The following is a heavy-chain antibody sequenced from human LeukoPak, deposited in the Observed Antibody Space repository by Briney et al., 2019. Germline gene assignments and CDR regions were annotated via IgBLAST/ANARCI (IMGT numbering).Heavy chain of an antibody. V-gene: IGHV5-51*01. J-gene: IGHJ4*02. D-gene: IGHD2-15*01. CDR1: GYSSTSYW. Sequence: GESLKISCKGSGYSSTSYWIGWVRQMPGKGLEWMGIIYPGDSDTRYSPSFQGQVTISADKSISTAYLQWSSLKASDTAMYYCARGYCSGGSCYHAPFDYWGQGTLVTVSS. CDR2: IYPGDSDT. CDR3: ARGYCSGGSCYHAPFDY.